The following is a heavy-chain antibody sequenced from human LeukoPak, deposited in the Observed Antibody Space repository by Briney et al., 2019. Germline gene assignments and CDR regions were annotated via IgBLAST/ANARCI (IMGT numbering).Heavy chain of an antibody. V-gene: IGHV4-34*01. D-gene: IGHD1-1*01. CDR2: INHSGST. CDR1: GGSFSGYY. J-gene: IGHJ6*03. CDR3: ARDERKENVLGRGPYYYYYMDV. Sequence: SETLSLTCAVYGGSFSGYYWSWIRQPPGKGLEWIGEINHSGSTNYNPSLKGRVTISVDTSKNQFSLKLSSVTAADTAVYYCARDERKENVLGRGPYYYYYMDVWGKWTTVTVSS.